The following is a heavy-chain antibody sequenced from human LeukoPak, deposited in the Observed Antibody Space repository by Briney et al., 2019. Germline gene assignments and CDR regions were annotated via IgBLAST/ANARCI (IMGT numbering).Heavy chain of an antibody. CDR2: IRYDGSNK. Sequence: PGGSLRLSCAASGFTFSSYGMHWVRQAPGKGLEWVAFIRYDGSNKYYADSVKGRFTISRDNAKNSLYLQMNSLRAEDTAVYYCARDGRIWFGGPGIWGQGTMVTVSS. J-gene: IGHJ3*02. D-gene: IGHD3-10*01. V-gene: IGHV3-30*02. CDR3: ARDGRIWFGGPGI. CDR1: GFTFSSYG.